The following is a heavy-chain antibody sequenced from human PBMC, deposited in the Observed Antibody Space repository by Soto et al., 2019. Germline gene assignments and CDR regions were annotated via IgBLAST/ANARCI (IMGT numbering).Heavy chain of an antibody. D-gene: IGHD6-19*01. CDR3: GHRPGGSLSGWDNGYFDY. V-gene: IGHV2-5*02. J-gene: IGHJ4*02. Sequence: SGPTLVNPTQTLTLTCTFSGFSFSTSQVGVGWVRQPPGKAQEWLAIIYWDDDKRYNPSLRNRLSITKDTSKNQVVLTMTNVDPVDTATYYCGHRPGGSLSGWDNGYFDYWGRGVLVTVSS. CDR2: IYWDDDK. CDR1: GFSFSTSQVG.